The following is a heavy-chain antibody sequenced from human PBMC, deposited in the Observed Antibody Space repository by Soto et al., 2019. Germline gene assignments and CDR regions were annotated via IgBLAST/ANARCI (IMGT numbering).Heavy chain of an antibody. Sequence: QVQLQESGPGLVKPSQTLSLTCTVSGGSISSGGYYWSWIRQHPGKGLEWIGYIYYSGSTYYNPSLKSRVTISVDTSKNQFSLKLSSVTAADTAVYYCARDRSSLRSYGSGYYGYRTPSYNWFDPWGQGTLVTVSS. CDR1: GGSISSGGYY. D-gene: IGHD3-3*01. CDR3: ARDRSSLRSYGSGYYGYRTPSYNWFDP. V-gene: IGHV4-31*03. J-gene: IGHJ5*02. CDR2: IYYSGST.